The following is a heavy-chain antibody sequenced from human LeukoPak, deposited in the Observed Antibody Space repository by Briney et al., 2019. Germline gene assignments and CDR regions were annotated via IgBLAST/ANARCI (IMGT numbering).Heavy chain of an antibody. CDR1: GGTFSSYA. V-gene: IGHV1-69*13. CDR3: ARGQYQLLAWGETYYYYGMDV. CDR2: IIPIFGTA. Sequence: ASVKVSCKASGGTFSSYAISWVRQAPGQGLEWMGGIIPIFGTANYAQKFQGRVTITADESTSTAYMELSSLRSEDTAVYYCARGQYQLLAWGETYYYYGMDVWGKGTTVTVSS. J-gene: IGHJ6*04. D-gene: IGHD2-2*01.